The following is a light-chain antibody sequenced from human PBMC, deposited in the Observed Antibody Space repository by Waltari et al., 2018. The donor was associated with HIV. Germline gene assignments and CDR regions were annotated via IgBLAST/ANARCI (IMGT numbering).Light chain of an antibody. CDR2: RNN. CDR1: RSNIGSNY. V-gene: IGLV1-47*01. J-gene: IGLJ1*01. Sequence: QSVLTQPPSASGTPGQRVTISCSGRRSNIGSNYVYWYQQLPGTAPKLLIYRNNERPSGVPDRFSGSKSGTSASLAISGLRSEDEADYYCAAWDDTLSGPDFGTGTKVTVL. CDR3: AAWDDTLSGPD.